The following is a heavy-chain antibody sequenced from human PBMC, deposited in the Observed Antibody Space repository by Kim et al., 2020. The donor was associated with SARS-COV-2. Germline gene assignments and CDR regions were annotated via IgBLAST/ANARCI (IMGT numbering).Heavy chain of an antibody. CDR3: ARDREGAASFDY. Sequence: GGSLRLSCAGSAFAFSDSYMSWIRQAPGKGLEWVSYISSSGRHTNYADSVKGRFTISRDNAKNSLYLQMNSLRAEDTAIYYCARDREGAASFDYWGQGTL. D-gene: IGHD1-26*01. CDR1: AFAFSDSY. J-gene: IGHJ4*02. V-gene: IGHV3-11*06. CDR2: ISSSGRHT.